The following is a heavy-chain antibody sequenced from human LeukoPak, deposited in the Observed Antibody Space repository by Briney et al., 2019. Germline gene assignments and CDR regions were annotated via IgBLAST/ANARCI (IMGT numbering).Heavy chain of an antibody. CDR3: ARQGYSNYGAYYYYYMDV. Sequence: SETLSLTCAVYGGSFSGYYWSWIRQPPGKGLEWIGEINHSGSTKYNPSLKSRVTISVDTSKNQFSLKLSSVTAADTAVYYCARQGYSNYGAYYYYYMDVWGKGATVTVSS. V-gene: IGHV4-34*01. CDR1: GGSFSGYY. D-gene: IGHD4-11*01. CDR2: INHSGST. J-gene: IGHJ6*03.